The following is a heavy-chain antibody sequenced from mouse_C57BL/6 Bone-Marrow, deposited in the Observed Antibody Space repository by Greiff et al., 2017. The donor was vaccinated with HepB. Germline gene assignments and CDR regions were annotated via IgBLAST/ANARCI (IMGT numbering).Heavy chain of an antibody. D-gene: IGHD1-1*01. J-gene: IGHJ1*03. CDR2: INPNNGGT. V-gene: IGHV1-26*01. CDR3: ARRDYGSTLHV. Sequence: EVQLQQSGPELVKPGASVKISCKASGYTFTDYYMNWVKQSHGKSLEWIGDINPNNGGTSYNQKFKGKATLTVDKSSSTAYMELRSLTSEDSAVYYCARRDYGSTLHVWGTGTTVTVSS. CDR1: GYTFTDYY.